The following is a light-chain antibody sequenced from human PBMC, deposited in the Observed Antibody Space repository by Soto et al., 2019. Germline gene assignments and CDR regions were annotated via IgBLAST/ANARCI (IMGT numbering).Light chain of an antibody. CDR1: QSVSSD. CDR2: GAS. V-gene: IGKV3-15*01. Sequence: EIVMTQSPATLSVSPGERATLSCRASQSVSSDLAWYQQKPGQAPRLFIYGASTRATGIPARFSGSGSGTGFTLTISSLQSEDFALYYCQQYNEWPWTFGQGTKVEIK. CDR3: QQYNEWPWT. J-gene: IGKJ1*01.